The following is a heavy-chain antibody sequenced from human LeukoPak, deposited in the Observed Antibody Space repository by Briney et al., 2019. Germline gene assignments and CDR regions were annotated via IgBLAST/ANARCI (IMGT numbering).Heavy chain of an antibody. V-gene: IGHV3-11*04. CDR1: GFTFSDYY. CDR2: ISSSGSTI. Sequence: GGSLRLSCAASGFTFSDYYMSWIRQAPGKGLEWVSYISSSGSTIYYADSVKGRFTISRDNAKNSLYLQMSSLRAEDTAVYYCARVGAEWLPMGYYYYYMDVWGKGTTVTVSS. J-gene: IGHJ6*03. CDR3: ARVGAEWLPMGYYYYYMDV. D-gene: IGHD3-3*01.